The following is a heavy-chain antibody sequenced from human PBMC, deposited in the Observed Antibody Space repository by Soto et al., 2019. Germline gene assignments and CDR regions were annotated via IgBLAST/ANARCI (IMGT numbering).Heavy chain of an antibody. J-gene: IGHJ5*02. CDR2: IYYSGST. Sequence: ASETLSLTCTVSGGSISSYYWSWIRQPPGKGLEWIGYIYYSGSTNYNPSLKSRVTISVDTSKNQFSLKLSSVTAADTAVYYCARDRAYDFWSGYHWFDPWGQGTLVTVSS. CDR3: ARDRAYDFWSGYHWFDP. V-gene: IGHV4-59*01. CDR1: GGSISSYY. D-gene: IGHD3-3*01.